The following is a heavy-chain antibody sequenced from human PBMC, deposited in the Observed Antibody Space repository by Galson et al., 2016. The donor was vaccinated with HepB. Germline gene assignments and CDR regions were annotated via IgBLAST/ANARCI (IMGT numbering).Heavy chain of an antibody. CDR2: IYSDGRT. J-gene: IGHJ6*03. Sequence: SLRLSCAASGFSVSRNYMTWIRQAPGKGLEWASSIYSDGRTYYADSVKGRFTISRDNSKNTLFLQMNGLRADDTAVYYCARDIYEGAMDVWGKGTTVTVSS. V-gene: IGHV3-53*01. D-gene: IGHD5/OR15-5a*01. CDR1: GFSVSRNY. CDR3: ARDIYEGAMDV.